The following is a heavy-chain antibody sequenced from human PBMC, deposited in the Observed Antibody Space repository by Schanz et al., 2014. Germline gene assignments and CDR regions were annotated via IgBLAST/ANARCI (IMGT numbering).Heavy chain of an antibody. J-gene: IGHJ3*02. Sequence: EVQLLESGGGLVQPGGSLRLSCAASGFTFRGYAMSWVRQAPGRGLEWVSIISGSGGNTYYADSVKGRFTISRDNSKSTLYLQMNSLRAEDTAVYYCAKGRFGELSAFDIWGQGTMVTVSS. CDR2: ISGSGGNT. CDR3: AKGRFGELSAFDI. D-gene: IGHD3-10*01. CDR1: GFTFRGYA. V-gene: IGHV3-23*01.